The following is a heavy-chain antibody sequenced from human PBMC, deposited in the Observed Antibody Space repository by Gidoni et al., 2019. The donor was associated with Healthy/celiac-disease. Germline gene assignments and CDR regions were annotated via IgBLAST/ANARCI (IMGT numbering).Heavy chain of an antibody. CDR1: GGSISSGSYY. CDR2: IYTSGST. D-gene: IGHD5-12*01. CDR3: ARGFDSGYDFDY. Sequence: QVQLQESGPGLVKPSQTLSLTCTVSGGSISSGSYYWSWIRQPAGKGLEWIGRIYTSGSTTYNPSLKSRVTISVDTSKNQFSLKLISVTAADTAVYYCARGFDSGYDFDYWGQGTLVTVSS. J-gene: IGHJ4*02. V-gene: IGHV4-61*02.